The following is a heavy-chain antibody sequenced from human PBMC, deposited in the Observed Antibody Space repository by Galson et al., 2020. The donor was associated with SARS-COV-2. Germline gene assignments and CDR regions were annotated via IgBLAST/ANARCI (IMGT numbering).Heavy chain of an antibody. CDR1: GFTFSRYT. D-gene: IGHD3-22*01. J-gene: IGHJ6*02. Sequence: GESLKISCAASGFTFSRYTLHWVRQAPGKGLEWVALIFYDGSKKYYTDSVKGRFTISRDSSKNTLDLQMNSLRPDDTAVYYCARDGYTMIGGIPHYYGLDGWGQGTTVTVSS. CDR2: IFYDGSKK. V-gene: IGHV3-30-3*01. CDR3: ARDGYTMIGGIPHYYGLDG.